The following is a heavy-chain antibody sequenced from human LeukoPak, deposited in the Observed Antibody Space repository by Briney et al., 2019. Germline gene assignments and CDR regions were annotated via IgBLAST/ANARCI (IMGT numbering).Heavy chain of an antibody. D-gene: IGHD6-13*01. V-gene: IGHV3-23*01. J-gene: IGHJ4*02. CDR3: AKTPGKDIAAAATYYFDY. Sequence: GGSLRLSCAASGFTFSAYWMNWVRQAPGKGLEWVSAISGSGGSTYYADSVKGRFTISRDNSKNTLYLQMNSLRAEDTAVYYCAKTPGKDIAAAATYYFDYWGQGTLVTVSS. CDR1: GFTFSAYW. CDR2: ISGSGGST.